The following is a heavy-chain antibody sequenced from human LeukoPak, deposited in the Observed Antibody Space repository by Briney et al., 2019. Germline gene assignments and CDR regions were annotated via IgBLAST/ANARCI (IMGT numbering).Heavy chain of an antibody. CDR1: GFTFSSYE. J-gene: IGHJ4*02. D-gene: IGHD3-22*01. CDR2: ISSSGSTI. CDR3: AGAADYYDSSGLEGFDY. Sequence: GGSLRLSRAASGFTFSSYEMNWVRQAPGKGLEWVSYISSSGSTIYYADSVKGRFTISRANAKNSLYLQMNSLRAEDTAVYYCAGAADYYDSSGLEGFDYWGQGTLVTVSS. V-gene: IGHV3-48*03.